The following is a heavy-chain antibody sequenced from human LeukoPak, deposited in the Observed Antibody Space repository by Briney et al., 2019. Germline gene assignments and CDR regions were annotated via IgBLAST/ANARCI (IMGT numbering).Heavy chain of an antibody. J-gene: IGHJ4*02. CDR2: IRSKANSYAT. CDR1: GFTFSGSA. CDR3: TRHGSVAAAGTSGYSLDY. D-gene: IGHD6-13*01. V-gene: IGHV3-73*01. Sequence: TGGSLRLSCAASGFTFSGSAMHWVRQASGKGLEWVGRIRSKANSYATAYAASVKGRFTISRDDSKNTAYLQMNSLKTEDTAVYYCTRHGSVAAAGTSGYSLDYWGQGTLVTVSS.